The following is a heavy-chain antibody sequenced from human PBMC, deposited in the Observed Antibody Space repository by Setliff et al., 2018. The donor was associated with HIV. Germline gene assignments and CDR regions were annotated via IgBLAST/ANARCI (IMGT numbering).Heavy chain of an antibody. CDR1: GYTFTNYD. V-gene: IGHV1-8*02. D-gene: IGHD3-10*01. J-gene: IGHJ5*02. Sequence: ASVKVSCKASGYTFTNYDINWVRQATGQGLEWMGWMNPNSGNSGYAQKFQGRVTMTRSTSFSTAYMELSNLTSEDTAIYYCARKHKVSLGRGIVVLWGFDPWGQGTLVTVSS. CDR3: ARKHKVSLGRGIVVLWGFDP. CDR2: MNPNSGNS.